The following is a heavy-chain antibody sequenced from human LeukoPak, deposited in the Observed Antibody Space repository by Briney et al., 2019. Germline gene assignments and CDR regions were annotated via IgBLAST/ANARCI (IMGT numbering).Heavy chain of an antibody. Sequence: GGSLRLSCAASEFILNRSWMNWVLHAAGKGLEWVANMDPSGNHKRYVDSVRGRFSISKDSPGTSFSLEMHSLRVEDTAIYYCAIWTSGNYWGQGSLVTVSS. D-gene: IGHD1-1*01. V-gene: IGHV3-7*01. CDR1: EFILNRSW. J-gene: IGHJ4*02. CDR2: MDPSGNHK. CDR3: AIWTSGNY.